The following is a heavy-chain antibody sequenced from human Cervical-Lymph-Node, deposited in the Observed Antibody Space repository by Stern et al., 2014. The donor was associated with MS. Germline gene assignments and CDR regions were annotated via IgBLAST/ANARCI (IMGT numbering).Heavy chain of an antibody. Sequence: QRVRSGPEGKRPGESLKISCQASGYTFTSYWIGWGRQMPGKGLEWIATIFPGGSAINSSPSFQGQVTISGDKSKRPPYLPWNNLKAWDAAIYYCARQRYFDYWGQGTLVTVSS. J-gene: IGHJ4*02. CDR2: IFPGGSAI. CDR3: ARQRYFDY. CDR1: GYTFTSYW. V-gene: IGHV5-51*01.